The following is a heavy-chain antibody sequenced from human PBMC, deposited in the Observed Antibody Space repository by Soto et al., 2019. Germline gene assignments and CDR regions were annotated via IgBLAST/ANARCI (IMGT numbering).Heavy chain of an antibody. D-gene: IGHD6-6*01. CDR2: IRSKANSYAT. CDR3: TSIGPGQLVNYYYYGMDV. CDR1: GFTFSGSA. Sequence: GGSLRLSCAASGFTFSGSAMHWVRQASGKGLEWVGRIRSKANSYATAYAASVKGRFTISRDDSKNTAYLQMNSLKTEDTAVYYCTSIGPGQLVNYYYYGMDVWGQGTTVTVSS. V-gene: IGHV3-73*01. J-gene: IGHJ6*02.